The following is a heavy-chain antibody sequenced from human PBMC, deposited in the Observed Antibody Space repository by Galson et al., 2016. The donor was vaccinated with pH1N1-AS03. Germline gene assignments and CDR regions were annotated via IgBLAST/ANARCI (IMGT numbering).Heavy chain of an antibody. CDR3: ARGIGSRIAVGLDF. CDR1: GFPFSSYW. Sequence: SLRLSCAASGFPFSSYWMHWVRQAPRKGLVWVSRSNTDGSGTTYADSVKGRFTISRDNAKNTVSLQMNSLRAEDTAVYYCARGIGSRIAVGLDFWGPGTLVTVSS. D-gene: IGHD6-19*01. V-gene: IGHV3-74*01. CDR2: SNTDGSGT. J-gene: IGHJ4*02.